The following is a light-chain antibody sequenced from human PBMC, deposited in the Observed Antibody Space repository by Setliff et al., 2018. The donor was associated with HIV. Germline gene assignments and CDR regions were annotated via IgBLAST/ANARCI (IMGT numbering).Light chain of an antibody. V-gene: IGLV2-23*01. CDR2: EGS. J-gene: IGLJ1*01. CDR3: CSYAGSRTTYV. CDR1: SSDVGSYNL. Sequence: QSVLTQPASVSGSPGQSITISCTGTSSDVGSYNLVSWYQQHPGKAPKLMIYEGSKRPSGVSNRFSGSKSGNTASLTISGLQAEDEADYYCCSYAGSRTTYVFGTGTKV.